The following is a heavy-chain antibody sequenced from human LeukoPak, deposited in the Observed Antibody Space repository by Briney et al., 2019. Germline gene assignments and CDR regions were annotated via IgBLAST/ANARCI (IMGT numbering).Heavy chain of an antibody. V-gene: IGHV4-59*11. J-gene: IGHJ4*02. CDR1: GGSISSHY. D-gene: IGHD4-23*01. CDR2: IYYSGST. Sequence: PSETLSLTCTVSGGSISSHYWSWIRQPPGKGLEWIGYIYYSGSTNYNPSLKSRVTISVDTSKNQFSLKLSSVTAADTAVYYCARVRGAVVTRRYYFDYWGQGTLVTVSP. CDR3: ARVRGAVVTRRYYFDY.